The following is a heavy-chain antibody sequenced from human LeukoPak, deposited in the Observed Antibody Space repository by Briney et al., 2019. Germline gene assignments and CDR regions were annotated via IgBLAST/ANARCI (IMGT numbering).Heavy chain of an antibody. CDR3: ARDASIAAAGTVSEVVDI. Sequence: SETLSLTCAVYGGSFGGYYWSWIRQSPGRGLEWIGEIHHSGITNYNPSLKSRLTISVDTSKNQFSLKLSSVTAADTAVYYCARDASIAAAGTVSEVVDIWGQGTMVTVSS. V-gene: IGHV4-34*01. CDR1: GGSFGGYY. D-gene: IGHD6-13*01. CDR2: IHHSGIT. J-gene: IGHJ3*02.